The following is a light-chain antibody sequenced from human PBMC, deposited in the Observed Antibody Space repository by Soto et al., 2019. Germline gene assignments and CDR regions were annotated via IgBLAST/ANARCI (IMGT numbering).Light chain of an antibody. V-gene: IGKV3D-11*01. CDR1: QAVNTR. CDR2: LAS. Sequence: EIVLTQSPATLSSFPGDRVTLSCRASQAVNTRLAWYQHKPGQAPRLLIYLASNRAAGVPARFSGSGSGTDFTLTISDVEPEDFAVYYCKQRSIPITFGQGTRLEIK. J-gene: IGKJ5*01. CDR3: KQRSIPIT.